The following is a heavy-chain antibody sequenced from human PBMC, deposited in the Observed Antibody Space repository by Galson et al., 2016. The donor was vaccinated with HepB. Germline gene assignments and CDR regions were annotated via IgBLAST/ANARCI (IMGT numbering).Heavy chain of an antibody. D-gene: IGHD6-13*01. J-gene: IGHJ3*02. CDR3: ARDGFSRSSPNGFDI. CDR2: ISSSRSYT. V-gene: IGHV3-11*05. Sequence: SLRLSCAASGFTFSDYYMRWIRQAPGKGLEWVSYISSSRSYTKYADSVKGRFTISRDNAKNSLYLQMNSLRAEDTAVYYCARDGFSRSSPNGFDIWGQGTMVTVSS. CDR1: GFTFSDYY.